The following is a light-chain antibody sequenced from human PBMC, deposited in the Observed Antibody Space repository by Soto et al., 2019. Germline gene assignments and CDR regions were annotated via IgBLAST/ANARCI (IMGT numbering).Light chain of an antibody. J-gene: IGKJ5*01. Sequence: EIVLTQSPATLSLSPGERATLSCRASQSVSRYLAWYQQKPGQAPRLLIYDASNRATGIPARFSGSGSGTDFTLPISSLEPEDFAVYYCQQRSNWPRGTITFGQGTRLEIK. V-gene: IGKV3-11*01. CDR2: DAS. CDR3: QQRSNWPRGTIT. CDR1: QSVSRY.